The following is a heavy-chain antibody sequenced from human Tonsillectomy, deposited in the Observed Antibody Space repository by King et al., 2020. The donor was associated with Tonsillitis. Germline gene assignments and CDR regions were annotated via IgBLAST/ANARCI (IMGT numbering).Heavy chain of an antibody. V-gene: IGHV3-30-3*01. CDR2: ISYDGSNK. CDR3: ARGGITGNQDWFDP. J-gene: IGHJ5*02. CDR1: GFPFSNYV. Sequence: QLVQSGGGVVQPGRSLRLSCAASGFPFSNYVMHWVRQAPGKGLEWVAVISYDGSNKYNADSVKGRFTISRDNSKNTLYLQMNSLRADDTALYYCARGGITGNQDWFDPWGQGTLVTVSS. D-gene: IGHD1-20*01.